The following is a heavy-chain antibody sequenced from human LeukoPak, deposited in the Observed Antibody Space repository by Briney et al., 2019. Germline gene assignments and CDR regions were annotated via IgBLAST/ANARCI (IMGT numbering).Heavy chain of an antibody. D-gene: IGHD3-22*01. V-gene: IGHV4-30-2*01. CDR1: GVSISSGGDS. CDR3: ARYYYDSSGYFCYFDS. J-gene: IGHJ4*02. CDR2: IYHSGST. Sequence: SSETLSLTCAVSGVSISSGGDSWSWIRQPPGKGLEWIGYIYHSGSTYYNPSLKSRVTISVDRSKNQFSLNLSSVTAADTAVYYCARYYYDSSGYFCYFDSWGQGTLVTVSS.